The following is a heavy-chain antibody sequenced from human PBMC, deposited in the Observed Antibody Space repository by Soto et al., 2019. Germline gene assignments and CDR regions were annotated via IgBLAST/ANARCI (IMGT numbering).Heavy chain of an antibody. CDR2: INPSGGST. D-gene: IGHD3-22*01. CDR1: GYTFTSYY. Sequence: QVQLVQSGAEVKKPGASVKVSCKASGYTFTSYYIHWVRQAPGQGLEWMGMINPSGGSTSYAQKFQGRVTMTRDTSTSTVYMELSSLRSEDTAVYYSARNDNSGLDYWGQGTLVTVSS. V-gene: IGHV1-46*01. CDR3: ARNDNSGLDY. J-gene: IGHJ4*02.